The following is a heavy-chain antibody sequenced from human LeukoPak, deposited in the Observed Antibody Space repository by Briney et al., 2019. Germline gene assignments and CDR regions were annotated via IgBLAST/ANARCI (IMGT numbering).Heavy chain of an antibody. J-gene: IGHJ6*02. D-gene: IGHD2-21*02. V-gene: IGHV3-21*01. Sequence: GGSLRLSHAASGFTLSSDEMNWVRQAPGRGLEWVSAISSSSDYIYYADSVKGRFTISRDNAKNSLYLQMSSLRAEDTAVYYCARRAYCGGDCYSGAYYYYGMDVWGQGTTVTASS. CDR3: ARRAYCGGDCYSGAYYYYGMDV. CDR2: ISSSSDYI. CDR1: GFTLSSDE.